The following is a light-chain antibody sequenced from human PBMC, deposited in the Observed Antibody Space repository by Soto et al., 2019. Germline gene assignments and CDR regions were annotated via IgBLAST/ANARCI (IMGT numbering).Light chain of an antibody. CDR2: GAS. V-gene: IGKV1-39*01. CDR1: QSISSF. Sequence: DIQMTQSPSSLSASVGDRVTITCRASQSISSFLNWYQQKPGKAPNLLIYGASNLQSGVPSRFSGSESGTDFPLTSSRLQSKDFATYYCQQSSISLFTFDPGTKLDI. CDR3: QQSSISLFT. J-gene: IGKJ3*01.